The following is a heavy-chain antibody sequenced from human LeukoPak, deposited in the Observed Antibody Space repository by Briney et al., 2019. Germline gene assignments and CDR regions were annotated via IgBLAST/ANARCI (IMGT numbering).Heavy chain of an antibody. CDR2: IYYSGST. D-gene: IGHD3-10*01. V-gene: IGHV4-59*02. J-gene: IGHJ4*02. Sequence: PSETLSLTCIVSGGSVSSYYWSWIRQPPGKGLEWIGYIYYSGSTNYNPSLKSRVTISVDTSKNQFSLKLSSVTAADTAVYYCARVLKYYGSGSYLDYWGQGTLVTVSS. CDR1: GGSVSSYY. CDR3: ARVLKYYGSGSYLDY.